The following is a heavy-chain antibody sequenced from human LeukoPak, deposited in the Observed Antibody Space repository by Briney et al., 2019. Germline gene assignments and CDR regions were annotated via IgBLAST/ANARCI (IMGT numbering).Heavy chain of an antibody. D-gene: IGHD2-15*01. V-gene: IGHV3-48*03. Sequence: PGGSLRLSCAASGFTFSSYEMNWVRQAPGKGLEWVSYISSSGSTIYYADSVKGRFTISRDNARNSLYLQMNSLRAEDTAVYYCAREGYCSGDTCYQDDAFDIWGQGTMVTVSS. CDR1: GFTFSSYE. CDR2: ISSSGSTI. CDR3: AREGYCSGDTCYQDDAFDI. J-gene: IGHJ3*02.